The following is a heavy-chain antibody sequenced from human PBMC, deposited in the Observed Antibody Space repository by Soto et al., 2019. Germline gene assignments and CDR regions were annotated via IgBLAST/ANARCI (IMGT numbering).Heavy chain of an antibody. V-gene: IGHV3-30-3*01. J-gene: IGHJ6*02. CDR1: GFTFSSYA. CDR3: ARGTGSSSWGYYYYYGMDV. Sequence: GGSLRLSCAASGFTFSSYAMHWVRQAPGKGLEWVAVISYDGSNKYYADSVKGRFTISRDNSKNTLYLQMNSLRAEDTAVYYCARGTGSSSWGYYYYYGMDVWGQGTTVTVSS. CDR2: ISYDGSNK. D-gene: IGHD6-13*01.